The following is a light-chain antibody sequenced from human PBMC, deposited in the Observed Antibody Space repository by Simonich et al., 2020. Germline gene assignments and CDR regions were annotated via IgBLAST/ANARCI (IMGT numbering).Light chain of an antibody. CDR3: SSYTSSSTRV. CDR2: DVS. J-gene: IGLJ3*02. V-gene: IGLV2-14*03. Sequence: QSALTQPASVSGSPGQSITISCTGTSSDVGGYNYVSWYQQHPGKAPKLMIYDVSTRPSGVSNRFSGSKSGNTASLTSSGLQAEDEADYYCSSYTSSSTRVFGGGTKLTVL. CDR1: SSDVGGYNY.